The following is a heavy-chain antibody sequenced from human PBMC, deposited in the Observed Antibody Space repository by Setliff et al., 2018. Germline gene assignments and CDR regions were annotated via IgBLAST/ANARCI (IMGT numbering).Heavy chain of an antibody. V-gene: IGHV1-46*01. Sequence: ASVKVSCKASGYSFTSYYIHWVRQAPGLGLEWMGIISPSGGSASYAQKFQGRVTMTRDTSTSTVYMELSSLRSEDTAVYYCAREFPYVDTGAYYLDYWGQGTLVTVSS. D-gene: IGHD5-18*01. CDR3: AREFPYVDTGAYYLDY. J-gene: IGHJ4*02. CDR2: ISPSGGSA. CDR1: GYSFTSYY.